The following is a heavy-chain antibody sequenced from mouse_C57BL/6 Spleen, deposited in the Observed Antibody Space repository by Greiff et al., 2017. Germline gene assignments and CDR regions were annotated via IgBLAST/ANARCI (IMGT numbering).Heavy chain of an antibody. CDR1: GYTFTSYW. CDR2: IDPSDSYT. D-gene: IGHD1-1*02. CDR3: ASYSMGSYFDY. J-gene: IGHJ2*01. Sequence: QVQLQQPGAELVKPGASVKLSCKASGYTFTSYWMQWVKQRPGQGLEWIGEIDPSDSYTNYNQKFKGKATLTVDTSSSTAYMQLSSLTSEDFAVYYCASYSMGSYFDYWGQGTTLTVSS. V-gene: IGHV1-50*01.